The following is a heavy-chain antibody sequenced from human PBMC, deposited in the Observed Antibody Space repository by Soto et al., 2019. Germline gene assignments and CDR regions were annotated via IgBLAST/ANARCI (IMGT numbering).Heavy chain of an antibody. V-gene: IGHV3-23*01. Sequence: EVQLLESGGGLVQPGGSLRLSCAASGFTFSSYAMSWVRQAPGKGLEWVSAFSGSGTSTYYADSVKGRFTISRDNYKNTLYLQMNSLRAEDTAVYYCAKDRDGYSYGSFDYWGQGTLVTVSS. CDR1: GFTFSSYA. CDR3: AKDRDGYSYGSFDY. D-gene: IGHD5-18*01. J-gene: IGHJ4*02. CDR2: FSGSGTST.